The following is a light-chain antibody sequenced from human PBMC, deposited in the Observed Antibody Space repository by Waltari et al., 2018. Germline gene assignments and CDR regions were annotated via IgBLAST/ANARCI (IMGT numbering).Light chain of an antibody. CDR2: GAS. V-gene: IGKV3-15*01. CDR3: QQYNNWPGT. Sequence: EIVMTQSPATLSVSPGDGATLSCRASQSVSSNLAWYQQKPGQAPRLLIYGASTRATGIPARFSGSGSGTEFTLTISSLQSEDFAVYYCQQYNNWPGTFGQGTKLEIK. J-gene: IGKJ2*02. CDR1: QSVSSN.